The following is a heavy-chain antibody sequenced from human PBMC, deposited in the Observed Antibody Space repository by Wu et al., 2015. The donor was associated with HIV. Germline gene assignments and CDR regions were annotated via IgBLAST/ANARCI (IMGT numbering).Heavy chain of an antibody. Sequence: QVQLVQSGAEVKKPGASVKVSCKASGYRFIDYYIHWARQAPGQGLDYMGWINPKSGDTNYVTKFQGRVTMTRDTSISTGYMEMTGLISDDTAVYYCAKTGGKYADYLDIDYWGQGTLVTVSS. J-gene: IGHJ4*02. CDR1: GYRFIDYY. V-gene: IGHV1-2*02. CDR3: AKTGGKYADYLDIDY. D-gene: IGHD4-17*01. CDR2: INPKSGDT.